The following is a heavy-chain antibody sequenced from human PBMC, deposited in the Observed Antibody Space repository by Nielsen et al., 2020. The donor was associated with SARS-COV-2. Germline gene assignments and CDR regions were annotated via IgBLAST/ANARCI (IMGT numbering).Heavy chain of an antibody. CDR1: GFTFSNYN. D-gene: IGHD6-13*01. CDR2: ISYDGSNK. V-gene: IGHV3-30-3*01. CDR3: ARVYSSSWLRYYYYGMDV. J-gene: IGHJ6*02. Sequence: GGSLRLSCAASGFTFSNYNMHWVRQAPGKGLEWVTVISYDGSNKYYADSVKGRFTISRDNSKNTLYLQMNSLRAEDTAVYYCARVYSSSWLRYYYYGMDVWGQGTTVTVSS.